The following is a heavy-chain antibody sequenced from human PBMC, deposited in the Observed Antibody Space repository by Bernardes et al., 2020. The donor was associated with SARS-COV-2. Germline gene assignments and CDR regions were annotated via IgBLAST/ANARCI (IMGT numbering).Heavy chain of an antibody. CDR2: ISAYNGYT. D-gene: IGHD2-15*01. V-gene: IGHV1-18*01. CDR3: ARALISDCRGGSCYPDYGDYFDY. J-gene: IGHJ4*02. Sequence: ASVKASCKTSGYTFTAYVIIWVRQAPGQGLESMGWISAYNGYTNYAQKFQGRVTMTTDTSTSTAYMELRSLRSDDTAVYYCARALISDCRGGSCYPDYGDYFDYWGQGTLLTVSS. CDR1: GYTFTAYV.